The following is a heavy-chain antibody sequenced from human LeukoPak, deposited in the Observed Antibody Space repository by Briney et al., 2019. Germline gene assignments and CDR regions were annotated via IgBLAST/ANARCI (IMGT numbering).Heavy chain of an antibody. CDR2: IKKDGGEK. D-gene: IGHD3-10*01. V-gene: IGHV3-7*01. CDR1: RFTFSNYW. CDR3: ARASITMARGELVFYFDY. J-gene: IGHJ4*02. Sequence: GGSLRLSCVASRFTFSNYWMTWVRQAPGKGLERVANIKKDGGEKYYMESVKGRFTISRDNAKNSLYLQINSLRAEDTAVYYCARASITMARGELVFYFDYWGQGTLVTVSS.